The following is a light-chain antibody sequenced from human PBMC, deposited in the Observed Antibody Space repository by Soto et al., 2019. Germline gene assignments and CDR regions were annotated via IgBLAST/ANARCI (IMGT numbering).Light chain of an antibody. Sequence: DIQMTQSPSSLSASVGDRVTITCRASQTISTWMAWYQQKPGKAPKLLVYDASTLQSGVASRFSGSGSGTEFTLIISGLQPDDSATYYCQQYNSYPWTFGQGTKVDIK. V-gene: IGKV1-5*01. CDR2: DAS. CDR1: QTISTW. CDR3: QQYNSYPWT. J-gene: IGKJ1*01.